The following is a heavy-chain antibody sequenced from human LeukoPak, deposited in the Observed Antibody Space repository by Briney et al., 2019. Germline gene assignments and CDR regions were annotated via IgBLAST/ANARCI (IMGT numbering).Heavy chain of an antibody. J-gene: IGHJ4*02. D-gene: IGHD4-11*01. V-gene: IGHV4-39*01. Sequence: SETLSLTCTVSGGSISSSSYYWGWIRQPPGKGLEWIGSIYYSGGTYYNPSLKSRVTISVDTSKNQFSLKLSSVTAADTAVYYCASRSNYRSYYFDYWGQGTLVTVSS. CDR2: IYYSGGT. CDR1: GGSISSSSYY. CDR3: ASRSNYRSYYFDY.